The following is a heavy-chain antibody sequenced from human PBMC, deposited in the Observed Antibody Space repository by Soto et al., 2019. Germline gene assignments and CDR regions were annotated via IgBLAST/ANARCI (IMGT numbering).Heavy chain of an antibody. V-gene: IGHV4-34*01. CDR2: INHSGST. D-gene: IGHD5-12*01. CDR3: ARVLAASGYPPYYYGMDV. CDR1: GGSFSGYY. J-gene: IGHJ6*02. Sequence: PSETLSLTCAVYGGSFSGYYWSWIRQPPGKGLEWIGEINHSGSTNYNPSLKSRVTISVDTSKNQFSLKLSSVTAADTAVYYCARVLAASGYPPYYYGMDVWGQGTTVTVSS.